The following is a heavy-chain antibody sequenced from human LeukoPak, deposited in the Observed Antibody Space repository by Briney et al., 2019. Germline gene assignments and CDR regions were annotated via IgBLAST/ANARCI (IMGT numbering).Heavy chain of an antibody. CDR2: VNDRGST. CDR3: ARGLVSGRFGDYYFYMDV. J-gene: IGHJ6*03. V-gene: IGHV4-34*01. Sequence: SETLSLTCAVYGGSFIGHYWTWIRQPPGKGLQCIGEVNDRGSTNYNPSLKSRLTISEDKSKKQFSLRLPSVTAADTAVYYCARGLVSGRFGDYYFYMDVWGKGTTVTVSS. D-gene: IGHD3-16*01. CDR1: GGSFIGHY.